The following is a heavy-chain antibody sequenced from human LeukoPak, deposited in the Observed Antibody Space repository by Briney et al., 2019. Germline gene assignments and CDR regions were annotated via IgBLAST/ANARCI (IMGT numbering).Heavy chain of an antibody. CDR1: AFTFSSYA. Sequence: PGGSLSLSCAASAFTFSSYAMNWVRQAPGKGLEWVSGISGGGGSTYYADSVKGPFTIPRHNSKNTLYQQMDSLRAEDTALYYCAKGSGINHYHWIDPWGQGTLVTVSS. CDR2: ISGGGGST. V-gene: IGHV3-23*01. D-gene: IGHD1-14*01. CDR3: AKGSGINHYHWIDP. J-gene: IGHJ5*02.